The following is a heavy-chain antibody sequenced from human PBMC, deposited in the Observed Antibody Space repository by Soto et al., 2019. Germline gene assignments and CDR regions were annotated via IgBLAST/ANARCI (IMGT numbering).Heavy chain of an antibody. CDR2: IIPIFGIA. J-gene: IGHJ6*02. V-gene: IGHV1-69*02. CDR1: GGTFSRYS. D-gene: IGHD2-2*01. Sequence: QVQLVQSGAEVKKPGSSVKVSCKASGGTFSRYSITWVRQAPGHGLEWIGRIIPIFGIASYAQKFQGRVTIPADESTSTAELELSSLRSDDTAVYYCARGDRDRETGLVPAAIDGMDVWGQGTTVTVSS. CDR3: ARGDRDRETGLVPAAIDGMDV.